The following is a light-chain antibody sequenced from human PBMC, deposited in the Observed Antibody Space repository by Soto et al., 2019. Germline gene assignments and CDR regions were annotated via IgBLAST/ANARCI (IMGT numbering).Light chain of an antibody. J-gene: IGKJ1*01. Sequence: VLTQSPGTLSLSPGERVTLSCRASESVSGSYIAWYQQKPGQSPRLLIYDASNRATGIPDRFSGSGSGTDFTLTISSLQPEDFATYYCQQSYSSPRTFGQGTKVDIK. V-gene: IGKV3D-20*02. CDR3: QQSYSSPRT. CDR1: ESVSGSY. CDR2: DAS.